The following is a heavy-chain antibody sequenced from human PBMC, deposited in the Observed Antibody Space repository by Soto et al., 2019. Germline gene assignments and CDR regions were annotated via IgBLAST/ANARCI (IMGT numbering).Heavy chain of an antibody. CDR3: ARNSEYCSGGSCYSGASDY. CDR2: INWNGGST. CDR1: GFTFDDYG. J-gene: IGHJ4*02. V-gene: IGHV3-20*01. Sequence: GGSLRLSCAASGFTFDDYGMSWVRQAPGKGLEWVSGINWNGGSTGYADSVKGRFTISRDNAKNSLYLQMNSLRAEDTALYHCARNSEYCSGGSCYSGASDYWGQGTLVTVSS. D-gene: IGHD2-15*01.